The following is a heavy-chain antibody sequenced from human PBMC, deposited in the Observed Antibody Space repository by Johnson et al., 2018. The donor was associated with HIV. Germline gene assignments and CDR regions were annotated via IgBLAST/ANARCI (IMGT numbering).Heavy chain of an antibody. V-gene: IGHV3-15*01. CDR3: AKGNGDYRSDAFDI. Sequence: VQLVESGGGLVQPGRSLRLSCAASGFTFDDYGMSWVRQAPGKGLEWVGRIKSTTDGGTTDYAAPVKGRFTISRDNARSTLYLQMNSLRPEDTAVYYCAKGNGDYRSDAFDIWGQGTMVTVSS. CDR2: IKSTTDGGTT. J-gene: IGHJ3*02. CDR1: GFTFDDYG. D-gene: IGHD4-17*01.